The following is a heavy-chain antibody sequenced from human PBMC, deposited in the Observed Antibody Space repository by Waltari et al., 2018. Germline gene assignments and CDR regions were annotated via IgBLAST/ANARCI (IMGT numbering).Heavy chain of an antibody. J-gene: IGHJ4*02. CDR1: GFTFDKYA. Sequence: EVQLVESGGGLVQPGRSLRLSCAASGFTFDKYAMHWVRQAPGKGRGGVEGISGDSGSLCYADSVNGRFTISRDNAKNSLNLQMNSLRAEDTAFYYCAKDMGIVATMVDSWGQGTLVTVSS. CDR3: AKDMGIVATMVDS. D-gene: IGHD5-12*01. CDR2: ISGDSGSL. V-gene: IGHV3-9*01.